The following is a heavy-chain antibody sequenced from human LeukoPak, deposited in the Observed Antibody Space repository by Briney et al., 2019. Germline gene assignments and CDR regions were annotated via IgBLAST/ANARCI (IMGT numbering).Heavy chain of an antibody. V-gene: IGHV4-39*07. CDR1: GGSISSSSYY. CDR2: IYYSGST. J-gene: IGHJ6*02. CDR3: ARGYSSGWHTVYYYYGMDV. D-gene: IGHD6-19*01. Sequence: SETLSLTCTVSGGSISSSSYYWGWIRQPPGKGLEWIGNIYYSGSTYYNPSLKSRVTISVDTSKNQFSLKLSSVTAADTAVYYCARGYSSGWHTVYYYYGMDVWGQGTTVTVSS.